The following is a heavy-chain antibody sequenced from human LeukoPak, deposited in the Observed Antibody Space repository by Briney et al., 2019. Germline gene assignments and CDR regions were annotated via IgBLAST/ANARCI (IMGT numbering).Heavy chain of an antibody. CDR1: VDTFSRYA. CDR2: IIPIFGTA. J-gene: IGHJ4*02. V-gene: IGHV1-69*13. Sequence: SVKVSSKASVDTFSRYAISWARQAPGQGLEWMGGIIPIFGTAHYEQQFQGRVTITADESTSTAYMELSSLRSEDTAGYYCARGGVSRYCSSTSCYHEWGYYFYYWGQGTLVSVST. CDR3: ARGGVSRYCSSTSCYHEWGYYFYY. D-gene: IGHD2-2*01.